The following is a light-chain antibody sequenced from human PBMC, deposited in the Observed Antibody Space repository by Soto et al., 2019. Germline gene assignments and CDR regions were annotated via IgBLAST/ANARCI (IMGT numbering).Light chain of an antibody. J-gene: IGLJ3*02. CDR1: SSNIGSNY. V-gene: IGLV1-47*01. CDR2: RNN. CDR3: AAWDDSLSGRV. Sequence: QSVLTQPPSASGTPGQRVTISCSGSSSNIGSNYVYWYQQLPGTAPKLLIYRNNQRPLGVPDRFSGSKSGTSASLAISGLRSEDEADYYCAAWDDSLSGRVFGGGTKLTAL.